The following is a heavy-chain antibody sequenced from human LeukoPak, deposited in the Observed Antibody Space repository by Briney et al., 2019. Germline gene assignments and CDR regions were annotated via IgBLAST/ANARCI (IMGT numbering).Heavy chain of an antibody. CDR1: GFTFTNAW. CDR2: IYSGGST. CDR3: ARSAGLYYYYGMDV. V-gene: IGHV3-53*01. Sequence: PGGSLRLSCAASGFTFTNAWMNWVRQTPGKGLEWVSVIYSGGSTYYADSVKGRFTISRDNSKNTLYLQMNSLRAEDTAVYYCARSAGLYYYYGMDVWGQGTTVTVSS. J-gene: IGHJ6*02.